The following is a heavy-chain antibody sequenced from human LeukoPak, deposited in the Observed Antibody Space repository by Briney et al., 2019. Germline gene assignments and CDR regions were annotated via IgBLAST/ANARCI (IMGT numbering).Heavy chain of an antibody. CDR3: TRLGVGGY. CDR1: GFTFTTFW. Sequence: GGSLRLSCAASGFTFTTFWMTWVRQAPGKGLEWVANISPDGSDKYYVDSVKGRFTISRDNAKASLFLQMNSLRADDTAMYFCTRLGVGGYWGQGTLVTVS. CDR2: ISPDGSDK. J-gene: IGHJ4*02. V-gene: IGHV3-7*01. D-gene: IGHD3-16*01.